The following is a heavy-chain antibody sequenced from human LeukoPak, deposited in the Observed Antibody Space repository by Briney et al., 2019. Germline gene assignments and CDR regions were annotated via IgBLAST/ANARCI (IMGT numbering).Heavy chain of an antibody. J-gene: IGHJ4*02. CDR2: ISYDGSNK. V-gene: IGHV3-30*04. CDR3: ARDLEMATIPFDY. D-gene: IGHD5-24*01. CDR1: GFTFSSYA. Sequence: GGSLRLSCAASGFTFSSYAMHWVRQAPGKGLEWVAVISYDGSNKYYADSVKGRFTISRDNSKNTLYLQMNSLRAEDTAVYYCARDLEMATIPFDYWGQGTLVTVSP.